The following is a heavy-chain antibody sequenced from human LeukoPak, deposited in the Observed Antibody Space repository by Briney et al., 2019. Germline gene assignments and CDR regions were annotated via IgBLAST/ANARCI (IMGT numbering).Heavy chain of an antibody. CDR1: GFTFSGYG. CDR3: AKAAILTRTYYFDY. CDR2: ISYDGSNK. D-gene: IGHD3-9*01. V-gene: IGHV3-30*18. Sequence: GRSLRLSCAASGFTFSGYGMHWVRQAPGKGLEGVAVISYDGSNKYYADSVKGRFTISRDNSKNTLYLQMNSLRAEDTAVYYCAKAAILTRTYYFDYWGQGTLVTVSS. J-gene: IGHJ4*02.